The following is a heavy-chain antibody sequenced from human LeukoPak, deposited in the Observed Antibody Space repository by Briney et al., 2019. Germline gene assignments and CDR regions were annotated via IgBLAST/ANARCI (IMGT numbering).Heavy chain of an antibody. V-gene: IGHV1-69*05. CDR3: ARDSNVLPFDY. D-gene: IGHD5/OR15-5a*01. J-gene: IGHJ4*02. CDR2: IIPIFGTA. Sequence: SVKVSCKASGYTFTSYGIRWVRQAPGQGLEWMGGIIPIFGTANYAQKFQGRVTITTDESTSTAYMELSSLRSEDAAVYYCARDSNVLPFDYWGQGTLVTVSS. CDR1: GYTFTSYG.